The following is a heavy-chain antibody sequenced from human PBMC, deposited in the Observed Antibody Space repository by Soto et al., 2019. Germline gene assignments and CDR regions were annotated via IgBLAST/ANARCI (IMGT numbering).Heavy chain of an antibody. V-gene: IGHV3-53*01. Sequence: GGSLRLSCVASGLIVSNNYMSWVRQAPGKGLEWVSVMYSGGATYYADSVKGRFTISRDNSKNTLFLEMSSLRPEDTAVYYCARDRTGYYGMDVWGQGTTVTSP. CDR2: MYSGGAT. J-gene: IGHJ6*02. CDR1: GLIVSNNY. CDR3: ARDRTGYYGMDV.